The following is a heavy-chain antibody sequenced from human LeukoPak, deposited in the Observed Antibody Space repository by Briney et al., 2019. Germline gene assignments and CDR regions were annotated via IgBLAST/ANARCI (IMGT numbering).Heavy chain of an antibody. CDR1: GGTFSSYA. Sequence: ASVKVSCKASGGTFSSYAISWVRQAPGQGLEWMGRIIPILGIANYAQKFQGRVTITADKSTSTPYMELSSLRSEDTAAYYCARNQWLGFDYWGQGTLVTVSS. CDR3: ARNQWLGFDY. V-gene: IGHV1-69*04. CDR2: IIPILGIA. J-gene: IGHJ4*02. D-gene: IGHD6-19*01.